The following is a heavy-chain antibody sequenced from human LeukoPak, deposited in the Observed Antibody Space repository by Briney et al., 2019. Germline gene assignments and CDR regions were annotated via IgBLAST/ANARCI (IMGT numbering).Heavy chain of an antibody. J-gene: IGHJ5*02. CDR1: GGSVSTDGDY. V-gene: IGHV4-31*03. D-gene: IGHD2-21*01. Sequence: SETLSLTCTVSGGSVSTDGDYWSWIRQHPGKGLEWIGSIFHSGSTYYNPSLKSRLSISVDTSKNQFSLKLSSVTAADTAIYHRARERALKIPGRNSFDPWGQGTLVTVSA. CDR2: IFHSGST. CDR3: ARERALKIPGRNSFDP.